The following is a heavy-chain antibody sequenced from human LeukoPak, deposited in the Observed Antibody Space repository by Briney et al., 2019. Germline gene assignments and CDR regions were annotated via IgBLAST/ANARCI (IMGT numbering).Heavy chain of an antibody. D-gene: IGHD6-13*01. Sequence: GGSLRLSCAASGFTLINYWMNWVRQAPGKGLEWVANMNQDGSEKYFVDSVKGRFTISRDNAKNSLYLQMNSLRAEDTAVYYCARAAIAAARIYYYMDVWGKGTTVTVSS. CDR1: GFTLINYW. CDR2: MNQDGSEK. V-gene: IGHV3-7*01. CDR3: ARAAIAAARIYYYMDV. J-gene: IGHJ6*03.